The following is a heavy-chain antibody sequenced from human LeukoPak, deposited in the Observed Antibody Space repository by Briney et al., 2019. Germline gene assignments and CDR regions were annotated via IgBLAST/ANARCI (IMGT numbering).Heavy chain of an antibody. CDR2: IWYDGSNK. CDR3: ARDACGAAYCVSGI. J-gene: IGHJ3*02. D-gene: IGHD6-13*01. CDR1: GFTFSSYG. Sequence: GGSLRLSCAASGFTFSSYGMHWVRQAPGKGLEWVAVIWYDGSNKYYADYVKGRFTISRDNSKNTLYLQMNSLRAEDTAVYYCARDACGAAYCVSGIWGQGTMVTVSS. V-gene: IGHV3-33*01.